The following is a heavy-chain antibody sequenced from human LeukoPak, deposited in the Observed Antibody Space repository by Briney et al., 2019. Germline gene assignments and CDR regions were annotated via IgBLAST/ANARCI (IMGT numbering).Heavy chain of an antibody. D-gene: IGHD1-26*01. CDR2: VSGSGAIA. Sequence: GGSLRLSCAASGFTFSNYAMTWVRQAPGKGLERVSAVSGSGAIAYYTDSVKGRFTISRDNSKNTLYLQMSSLTAKDTAVYYCAKDRSIGTYYTFDSWGQGTLVTVSS. CDR3: AKDRSIGTYYTFDS. CDR1: GFTFSNYA. J-gene: IGHJ4*02. V-gene: IGHV3-23*01.